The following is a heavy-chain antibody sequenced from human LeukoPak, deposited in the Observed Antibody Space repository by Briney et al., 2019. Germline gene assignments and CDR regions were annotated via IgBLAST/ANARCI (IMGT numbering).Heavy chain of an antibody. CDR3: AKATSSSSELDY. CDR1: GFTFSSYT. J-gene: IGHJ4*02. V-gene: IGHV3-30*18. Sequence: GRSLRLSCAASGFTFSSYTLHWVRQGPGKGLECLAVISFDGNEKYYSDSVRGRFTISRDNSKNTLYLQMNSLRAEDTAVYYCAKATSSSSELDYWGQGTLVTVSS. D-gene: IGHD6-6*01. CDR2: ISFDGNEK.